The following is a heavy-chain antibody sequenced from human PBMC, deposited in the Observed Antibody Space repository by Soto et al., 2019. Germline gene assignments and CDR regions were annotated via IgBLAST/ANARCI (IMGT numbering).Heavy chain of an antibody. CDR1: GFTFSDHY. CDR3: ARDHHRYSGYDYVDY. J-gene: IGHJ4*02. CDR2: ISSSSSYT. Sequence: QVQLVESGGGLVKPGGSLRLSCVASGFTFSDHYMSWIRQAPGKGLEWVSYISSSSSYTNYADSVKGRFTISRDNAKNSLYLQMNSLRAEDTAVYYCARDHHRYSGYDYVDYWGQGTLVTVSS. V-gene: IGHV3-11*05. D-gene: IGHD5-12*01.